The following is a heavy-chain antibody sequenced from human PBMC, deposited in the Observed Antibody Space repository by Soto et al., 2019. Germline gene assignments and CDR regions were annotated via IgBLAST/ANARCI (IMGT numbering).Heavy chain of an antibody. CDR1: GFTFSSYA. V-gene: IGHV3-30-3*01. CDR3: AREGRSSSWYLDGMDV. CDR2: ISYDGSNK. J-gene: IGHJ6*02. D-gene: IGHD6-13*01. Sequence: GGSLRLSCAASGFTFSSYAMHWVRQAPGKGLEWVAVISYDGSNKYYADSVKGRFTISRDNSKNTLYLQMNSLRAEDTAVYYCAREGRSSSWYLDGMDVWGQGTTVTVSS.